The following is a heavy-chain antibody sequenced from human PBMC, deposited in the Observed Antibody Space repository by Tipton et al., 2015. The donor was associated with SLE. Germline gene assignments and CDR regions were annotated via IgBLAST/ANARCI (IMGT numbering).Heavy chain of an antibody. Sequence: SLRLSCAASGFSLSHYWMTWVRQAPGKGLEWVANINQDENVQNYVDSVRGRFTISRDNTKNSLYLQMSSLRAEDTAVIYCVREGHSSGYAPAFDIWGQGTMVTVSS. J-gene: IGHJ3*02. CDR3: VREGHSSGYAPAFDI. D-gene: IGHD5-12*01. V-gene: IGHV3-7*01. CDR2: INQDENVQ. CDR1: GFSLSHYW.